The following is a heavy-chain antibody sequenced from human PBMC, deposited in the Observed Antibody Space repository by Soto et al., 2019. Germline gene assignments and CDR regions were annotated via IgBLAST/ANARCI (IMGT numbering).Heavy chain of an antibody. CDR3: ARAAILGGDCYSCTYYDY. D-gene: IGHD2-21*02. CDR2: IYSGGST. Sequence: GGSLRLSCAASGFTVSSNYMSWVRQAPGEGLEWVSVIYSGGSTYYADSVKGRFTISRDNSKNTLYLQMNSLRAEDTAVYYCARAAILGGDCYSCTYYDYWGQGTLVTVPS. J-gene: IGHJ4*02. CDR1: GFTVSSNY. V-gene: IGHV3-53*01.